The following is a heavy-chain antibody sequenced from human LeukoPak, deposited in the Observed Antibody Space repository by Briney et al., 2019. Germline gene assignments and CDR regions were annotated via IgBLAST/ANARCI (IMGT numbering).Heavy chain of an antibody. V-gene: IGHV3-11*06. J-gene: IGHJ4*02. D-gene: IGHD1-7*01. CDR1: GITFSDHY. CDR2: ISSSSSYI. CDR3: VRDSGWNYNY. Sequence: GGSLRLSCAASGITFSDHYMSWIRQAPGKGLEWVSSISSSSSYIHYADSVKGRFTISRDNAKNSLYLQMNSLRAEDTGVFYCVRDSGWNYNYWGQGTLVTVSS.